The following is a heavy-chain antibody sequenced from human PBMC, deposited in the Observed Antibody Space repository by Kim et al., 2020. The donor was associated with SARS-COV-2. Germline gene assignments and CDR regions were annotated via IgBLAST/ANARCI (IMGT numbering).Heavy chain of an antibody. J-gene: IGHJ4*02. Sequence: GGSLRLSCATSGFTLRVHGIHWVRQAPGRGLEWVAVSPYEGRNEKYADSVKGRFTISRDTSKNRLYLQMGSLRVEDTAVYYCARDGGSGWSPSYYFDNWCQGTLVTVSS. V-gene: IGHV3-33*05. D-gene: IGHD6-19*01. CDR2: SPYEGRNE. CDR3: ARDGGSGWSPSYYFDN. CDR1: GFTLRVHG.